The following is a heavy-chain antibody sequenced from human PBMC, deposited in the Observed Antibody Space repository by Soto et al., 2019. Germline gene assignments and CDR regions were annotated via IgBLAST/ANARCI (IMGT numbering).Heavy chain of an antibody. CDR2: IIPIFGTA. CDR3: AREPYCSVGSCYGGRYYYGMDV. J-gene: IGHJ6*02. D-gene: IGHD2-15*01. CDR1: GGTFISYA. Sequence: SVKVSCKASGGTFISYAISWVRQAPGQGLEWMGGIIPIFGTANYAQKFQSRVTLTADESTSTAHMELSSLRSEDTAVYYCAREPYCSVGSCYGGRYYYGMDVLCQGTTVAVSS. V-gene: IGHV1-69*13.